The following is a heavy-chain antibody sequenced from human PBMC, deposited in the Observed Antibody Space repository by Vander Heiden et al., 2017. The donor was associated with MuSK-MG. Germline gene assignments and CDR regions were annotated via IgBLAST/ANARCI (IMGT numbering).Heavy chain of an antibody. CDR1: GGSISSSSYY. V-gene: IGHV4-39*01. Sequence: QLQLQESGPGLVTPSETLSLTCTVSGGSISSSSYYWGWIRQPPGKGLEWIGSIYYSGRTYYNPSLKSRVTISVDTSKNQFSLKLSSVTAADTAVYYCARHFAFGATYRWFDPWGQGTLVTVSS. D-gene: IGHD3-16*02. J-gene: IGHJ5*02. CDR3: ARHFAFGATYRWFDP. CDR2: IYYSGRT.